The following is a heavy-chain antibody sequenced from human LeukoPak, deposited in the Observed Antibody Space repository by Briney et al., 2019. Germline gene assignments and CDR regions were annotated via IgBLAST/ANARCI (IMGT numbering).Heavy chain of an antibody. Sequence: GASVKVSCKASGYTFTGYYMHWVRQAPRQGLEWMGWINPNSGGTNYAQKFQGRVTMTRDTSISTAYMELSRLRSDDTAVYYCARTIAMVWGVEWFDPWGQGTLVTVSS. CDR1: GYTFTGYY. V-gene: IGHV1-2*02. J-gene: IGHJ5*02. D-gene: IGHD3-10*01. CDR2: INPNSGGT. CDR3: ARTIAMVWGVEWFDP.